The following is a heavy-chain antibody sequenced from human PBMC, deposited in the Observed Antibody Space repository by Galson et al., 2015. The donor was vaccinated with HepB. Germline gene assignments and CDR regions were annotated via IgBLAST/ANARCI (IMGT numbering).Heavy chain of an antibody. V-gene: IGHV1-3*01. CDR2: INPVNGNR. D-gene: IGHD2-15*01. Sequence: SVKVSCKASGYTFISYAIHWVRQAPGQRLEWMGWINPVNGNRKYSQNFKGRVTIITDTSASIAYMELSSLRSEDTAVYYCARDDLTARGLYNWFDPWGQGTLVTVSS. J-gene: IGHJ5*02. CDR1: GYTFISYA. CDR3: ARDDLTARGLYNWFDP.